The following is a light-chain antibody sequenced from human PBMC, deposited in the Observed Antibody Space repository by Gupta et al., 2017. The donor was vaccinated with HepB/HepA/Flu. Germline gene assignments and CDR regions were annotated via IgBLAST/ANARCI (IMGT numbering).Light chain of an antibody. J-gene: IGKJ3*01. V-gene: IGKV3-11*01. CDR1: QSVSDF. CDR2: DTS. CDR3: QQRANWPRT. Sequence: EILLTQSPATLSLSPGERATLSCRASQSVSDFLHWYQQRPGQAPRLLIYDTSNRATGTPARFSGSGSGTDFTLTISSLEPEDFAVYYCQQRANWPRTFGPGTKVGIK.